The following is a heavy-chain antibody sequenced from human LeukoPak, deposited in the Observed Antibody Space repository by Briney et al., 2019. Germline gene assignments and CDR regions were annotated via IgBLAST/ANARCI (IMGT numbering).Heavy chain of an antibody. J-gene: IGHJ4*02. CDR2: IWYDGSNK. Sequence: TGGPLRLSCAASGFTFSSYGMHWVRQAPGKGLEWVAVIWYDGSNKYYADSVKGRFTISRDNSKNTLYLQMNSLRAEDTAVYYCARSSGGSCYTGVEYWGQGTLVTVSS. D-gene: IGHD2-15*01. V-gene: IGHV3-33*01. CDR3: ARSSGGSCYTGVEY. CDR1: GFTFSSYG.